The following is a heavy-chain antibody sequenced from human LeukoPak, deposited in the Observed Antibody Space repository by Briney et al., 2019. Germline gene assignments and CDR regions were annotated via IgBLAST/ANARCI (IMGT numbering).Heavy chain of an antibody. CDR3: VRDYVWGTSESDY. CDR1: GFTFGSYW. V-gene: IGHV3-7*01. CDR2: TKTDGSET. Sequence: PGGSLRLSCAASGFTFGSYWMTWMRQTPGKGLEWVANTKTDGSETYYLDSVKGRFTVSRDNAKNSLFLQMNSLRAEDTAIYYCVRDYVWGTSESDYWGQGILVTVSS. D-gene: IGHD3-16*01. J-gene: IGHJ4*02.